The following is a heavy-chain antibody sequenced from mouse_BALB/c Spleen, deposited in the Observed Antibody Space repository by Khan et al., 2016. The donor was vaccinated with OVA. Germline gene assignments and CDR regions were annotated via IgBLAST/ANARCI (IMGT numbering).Heavy chain of an antibody. D-gene: IGHD2-2*01. V-gene: IGHV14-1*02. CDR2: IDPENGKT. J-gene: IGHJ3*02. Sequence: VQLQQSGAELVRPGALVKLSCKGSGFNIKDYFMHWVKQRPEQGLEWIGWIDPENGKTIYDPKFQSKATITADQYSNTAFLQLNSLTAEDTAVYYCARSGYCAWFSYWGHGTLVTISA. CDR1: GFNIKDYF. CDR3: ARSGYCAWFSY.